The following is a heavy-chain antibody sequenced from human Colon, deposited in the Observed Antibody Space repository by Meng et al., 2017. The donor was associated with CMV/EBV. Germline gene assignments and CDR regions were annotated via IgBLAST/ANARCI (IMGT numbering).Heavy chain of an antibody. CDR2: IRSDGSAT. D-gene: IGHD6-19*01. CDR1: GYTFSDYY. CDR3: VRSSGWSLFDY. V-gene: IGHV1-2*02. J-gene: IGHJ4*02. Sequence: QVRRMRSGAGVKKPGASVKVSSKTSGYTFSDYYMHWVRQAPGQGLGWIGWIRSDGSATNYAQKFRGRVTMTRDASVSTAYMELSGLTSDDTAVYFCVRSSGWSLFDYWGPGALVTVSS.